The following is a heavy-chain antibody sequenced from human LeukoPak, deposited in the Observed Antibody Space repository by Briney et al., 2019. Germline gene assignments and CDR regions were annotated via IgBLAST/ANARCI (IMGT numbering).Heavy chain of an antibody. CDR1: GYTFTSYY. J-gene: IGHJ3*02. Sequence: ASVKVSCKASGYTFTSYYIHWVRQAPGQGLEWMGIINPSGGSTAYAQKFQGRVTMTRDTSTSTVYMELSSLTSEDTAVYYCARAVHDAFDIWGQGTMVTVSS. D-gene: IGHD6-6*01. CDR2: INPSGGST. V-gene: IGHV1-46*01. CDR3: ARAVHDAFDI.